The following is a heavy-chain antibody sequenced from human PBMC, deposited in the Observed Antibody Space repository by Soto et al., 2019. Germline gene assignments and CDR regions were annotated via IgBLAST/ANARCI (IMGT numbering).Heavy chain of an antibody. CDR1: GFTFRSYA. Sequence: QVQLVESGGGVVQPGTSLRLSCAASGFTFRSYAMHWVRQAPGKGLEWVAVISYDGSNKYYADSVKGRFTISRDNSKNTLYLQMISLSAEDTTVYYCAKSFGATAATAFDIWGQGTMVTVSS. J-gene: IGHJ3*02. CDR3: AKSFGATAATAFDI. CDR2: ISYDGSNK. V-gene: IGHV3-30*18. D-gene: IGHD2-15*01.